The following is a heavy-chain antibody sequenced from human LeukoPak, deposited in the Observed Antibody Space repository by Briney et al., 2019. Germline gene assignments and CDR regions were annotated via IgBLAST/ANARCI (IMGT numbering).Heavy chain of an antibody. CDR2: ISGGGSI. CDR3: ARDLFPGYSIGYHYGY. CDR1: GFTFSSYA. V-gene: IGHV3-66*01. J-gene: IGHJ4*02. D-gene: IGHD5-12*01. Sequence: GSLRLSCAASGFTFSSYAMSWVRQAPGKGLEWVSIISGGGSIYYADSVKGRFTISRDNSKNTVFLRMNSLRAEDTAVYYCARDLFPGYSIGYHYGYWGQGTRVTVSS.